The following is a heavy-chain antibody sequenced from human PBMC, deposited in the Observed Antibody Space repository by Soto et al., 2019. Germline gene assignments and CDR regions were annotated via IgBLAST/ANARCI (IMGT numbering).Heavy chain of an antibody. J-gene: IGHJ6*02. CDR1: GGSISSGGYY. Sequence: QVQLQESGPGLVKPSQTLSLTCTVSGGSISSGGYYWSWIRQHPGKGLEWIGYIYYSGSTYYNPSLKSRGTITVDTSKNQFPVKLSSGTAADTAVYYCAIDYIGAYCFGGSCYSHCYGMDVWGQGTTVTVSS. D-gene: IGHD2-15*01. CDR3: AIDYIGAYCFGGSCYSHCYGMDV. CDR2: IYYSGST. V-gene: IGHV4-31*03.